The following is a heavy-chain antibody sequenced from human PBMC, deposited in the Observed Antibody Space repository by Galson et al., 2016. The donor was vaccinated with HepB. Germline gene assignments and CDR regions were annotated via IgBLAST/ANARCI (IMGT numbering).Heavy chain of an antibody. CDR1: GFTFSSYG. V-gene: IGHV3-30*18. CDR2: ISFDGSSK. CDR3: AKTAAMVAYYYYGMDV. Sequence: SLRLSCAASGFTFSSYGMHWVRQAPGNGLEWVAVISFDGSSKYYADAVKGRFTISRDNSKNTIYLQMSSLRAEETAVYYCAKTAAMVAYYYYGMDVWGKETTVSVSS. D-gene: IGHD5-18*01. J-gene: IGHJ6*04.